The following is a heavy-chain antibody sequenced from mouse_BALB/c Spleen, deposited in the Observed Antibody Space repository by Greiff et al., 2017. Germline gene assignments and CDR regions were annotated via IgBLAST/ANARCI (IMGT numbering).Heavy chain of an antibody. CDR1: GFNIKDTY. J-gene: IGHJ2*01. D-gene: IGHD2-4*01. CDR3: ARYYDSYFDY. V-gene: IGHV14-3*02. Sequence: VQLKESGAELVKPGASVKLSCTASGFNIKDTYMHWVKQRPEQGLEWIGRIDPANGNTKYDPKFQGKATITADTSSNTAYLQLSSLTSEDTDVYYCARYYDSYFDYWGQGTTLTVSS. CDR2: IDPANGNT.